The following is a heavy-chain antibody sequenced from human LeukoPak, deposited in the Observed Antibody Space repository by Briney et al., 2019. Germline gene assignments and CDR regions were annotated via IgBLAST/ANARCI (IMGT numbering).Heavy chain of an antibody. J-gene: IGHJ4*02. CDR3: ARGPSYDFWSGYTGYYFDY. Sequence: GGSLRLSCAASGFTFSSYAMHWVRQAPGKGLEWVAVISYDGSNKYYADSVKGRFTISRDNSKNTLYLQMNSLRAEDTAVYYCARGPSYDFWSGYTGYYFDYWGQGTLVTVSS. V-gene: IGHV3-30*04. CDR1: GFTFSSYA. CDR2: ISYDGSNK. D-gene: IGHD3-3*01.